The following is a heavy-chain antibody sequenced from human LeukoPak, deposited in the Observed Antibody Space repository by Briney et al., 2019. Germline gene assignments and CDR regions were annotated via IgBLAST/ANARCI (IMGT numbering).Heavy chain of an antibody. D-gene: IGHD6-13*01. CDR1: GYTFTGYY. V-gene: IGHV1-2*06. CDR2: INPNTGGT. J-gene: IGHJ5*02. Sequence: ASVKVSCKASGYTFTGYYIHWVRQAPGQGLEWMGRINPNTGGTDYAQKFQGRVTMTRDTSITTAYMELSRLTTDDTAIYYCAKVPPSITAAGNWLGPWGQGALVTVSS. CDR3: AKVPPSITAAGNWLGP.